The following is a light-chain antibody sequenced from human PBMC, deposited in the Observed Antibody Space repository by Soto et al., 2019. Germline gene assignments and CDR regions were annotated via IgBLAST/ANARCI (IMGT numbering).Light chain of an antibody. CDR3: QQGITFPFT. CDR1: HGVSGW. J-gene: IGKJ3*01. Sequence: IQMTQSPSSVSASVGDTVTLSCQTSHGVSGWLAWYQQKPGKAPTLLIYTVSNLQSGVRSRFSGSGSGTDFSLTTTNLQPEDFATYFCQQGITFPFTFGPGTKVEVK. CDR2: TVS. V-gene: IGKV1-12*01.